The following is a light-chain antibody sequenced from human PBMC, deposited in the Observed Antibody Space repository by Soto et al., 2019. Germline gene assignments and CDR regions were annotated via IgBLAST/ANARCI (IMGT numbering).Light chain of an antibody. CDR1: QSISSW. Sequence: DIQMTQSPSTLSASVGDRVTITCRTSQSISSWLAWYQQKPGKAPKLLIYKASSLESGVPSRFSGSGSGTEFTLTISSLQPDDFATYYCQQYNSFSLTFGGGTKVEIK. V-gene: IGKV1-5*03. J-gene: IGKJ4*01. CDR3: QQYNSFSLT. CDR2: KAS.